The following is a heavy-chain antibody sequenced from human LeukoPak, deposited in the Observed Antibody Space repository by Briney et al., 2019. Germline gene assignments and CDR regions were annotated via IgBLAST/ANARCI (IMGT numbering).Heavy chain of an antibody. V-gene: IGHV3-11*04. CDR3: ARGSAPAYYYDSSGYFFDY. D-gene: IGHD3-22*01. CDR2: NSRRRSTI. Sequence: GGSVRLFCAASGFPVSDYYMIWTPQASRKSMESISYNSRRRSTIYYADSVKGRFTISRDNAKNSLYLQMNSLRAEDTAVYYCARGSAPAYYYDSSGYFFDYWGQGTLVTVSS. CDR1: GFPVSDYY. J-gene: IGHJ4*02.